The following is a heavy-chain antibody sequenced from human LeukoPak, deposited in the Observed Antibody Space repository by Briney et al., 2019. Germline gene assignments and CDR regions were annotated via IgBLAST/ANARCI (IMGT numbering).Heavy chain of an antibody. V-gene: IGHV3-33*01. J-gene: IGHJ4*02. Sequence: GGSLRLSCAASGFTFSSYGMHWVRQAPGKGLEWVAVMWYDGSNKYYADSVKGRFTISRDNSKNTLYLQMNSLRAEDTAVYYCARDRTLLVGAIGYWGQGTLVTVSS. CDR3: ARDRTLLVGAIGY. D-gene: IGHD1-26*01. CDR1: GFTFSSYG. CDR2: MWYDGSNK.